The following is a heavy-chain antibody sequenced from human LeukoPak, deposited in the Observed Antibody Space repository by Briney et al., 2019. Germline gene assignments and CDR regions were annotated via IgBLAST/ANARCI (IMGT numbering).Heavy chain of an antibody. Sequence: KPSETLSLTCAVYGGSFSGYYWSWIRQPPGKGLEWIGYIYYSGSTNYNPSLKSRVTISVDTSKNQFSLKLSSVTAADTAVYYCARGRGDPFGSGSQFDYWGQGTLVTVSS. CDR3: ARGRGDPFGSGSQFDY. J-gene: IGHJ4*02. D-gene: IGHD3-10*01. CDR2: IYYSGST. CDR1: GGSFSGYY. V-gene: IGHV4-59*01.